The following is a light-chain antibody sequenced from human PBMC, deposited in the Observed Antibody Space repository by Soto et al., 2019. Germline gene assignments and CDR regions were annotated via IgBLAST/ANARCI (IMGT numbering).Light chain of an antibody. CDR2: GSS. Sequence: IVLTQSPAILSLSPGESATLSCRPSQSVSSTYLAWYQQKPGQAPRLLIFGSSSRATGIPDRFSGSGSGTDFTLTISGLEPEDFAVYYCQHYGSSLWTFGQGTKVDI. V-gene: IGKV3-20*01. J-gene: IGKJ1*01. CDR3: QHYGSSLWT. CDR1: QSVSSTY.